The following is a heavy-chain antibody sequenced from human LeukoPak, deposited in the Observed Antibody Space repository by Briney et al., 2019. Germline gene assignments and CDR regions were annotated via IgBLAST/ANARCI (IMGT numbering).Heavy chain of an antibody. CDR1: GFTFRSYA. J-gene: IGHJ3*02. Sequence: HPGGSLRLSCAGSGFTFRSYAMHWVRQTPGKGLEWVAVISYDGSNKDYADSMKGRFTISRDNSKNTLYLQMNSLGAEDTAVYYCAREIFNGFDIWGQGTMVTVSS. CDR3: AREIFNGFDI. V-gene: IGHV3-30-3*01. CDR2: ISYDGSNK.